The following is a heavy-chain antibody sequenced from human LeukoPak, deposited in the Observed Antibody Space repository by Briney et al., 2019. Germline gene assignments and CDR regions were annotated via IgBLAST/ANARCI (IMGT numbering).Heavy chain of an antibody. V-gene: IGHV4-59*08. Sequence: PSETLSLTCTVSGGSISKYYWSWIRQPPGKGLEWIGYFYYSGSTNYNPSLKSRVTISVDTSKNQFSLKLSSVTAADTAVYYCARHSSGYFWIWGQGTLVTVSS. CDR1: GGSISKYY. D-gene: IGHD3-22*01. CDR3: ARHSSGYFWI. CDR2: FYYSGST. J-gene: IGHJ4*02.